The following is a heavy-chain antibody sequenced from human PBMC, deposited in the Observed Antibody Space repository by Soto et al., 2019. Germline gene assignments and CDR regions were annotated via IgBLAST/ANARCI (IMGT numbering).Heavy chain of an antibody. D-gene: IGHD6-13*01. Sequence: ASVKVSCKASGYSFTNYGISWVRQAPGQGLEWMGWISSYTGDTNYAQKFQGRLTMTTDTSTRTAYMELASLRPDDTAVYYCSREEGYSNSWSPFDIWGQGTSVTVSS. CDR2: ISSYTGDT. J-gene: IGHJ3*02. CDR3: SREEGYSNSWSPFDI. V-gene: IGHV1-18*01. CDR1: GYSFTNYG.